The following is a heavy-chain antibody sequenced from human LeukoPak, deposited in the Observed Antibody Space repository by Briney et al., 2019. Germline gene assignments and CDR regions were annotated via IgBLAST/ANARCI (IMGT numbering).Heavy chain of an antibody. V-gene: IGHV4-59*08. CDR3: ARTSGYYYEYFDY. J-gene: IGHJ4*02. CDR2: IYYSGST. D-gene: IGHD3-22*01. Sequence: SETLSLTCTVSGGSISSYYWSWIRQPPGKGLEWIGNIYYSGSTNYNPSLKSRVTISVDTSKNQFSLKLSSVTAADTAVYYCARTSGYYYEYFDYWGQGTLVTVSS. CDR1: GGSISSYY.